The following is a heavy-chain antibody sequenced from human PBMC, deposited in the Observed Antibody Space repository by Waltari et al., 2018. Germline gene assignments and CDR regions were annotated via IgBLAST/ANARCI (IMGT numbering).Heavy chain of an antibody. Sequence: QVQLQESGPGLVKPSQTLSLTCTVSGCSISSGSYYWSWIRPPAGKGLEWIGRIYTSGSTNYNPSLKSRVTISVDTSKNQFSLKLSSVTAADTAVYYCARLYYYYYMDVWGKGTTVTVSS. V-gene: IGHV4-61*02. CDR2: IYTSGST. CDR3: ARLYYYYYMDV. CDR1: GCSISSGSYY. J-gene: IGHJ6*03.